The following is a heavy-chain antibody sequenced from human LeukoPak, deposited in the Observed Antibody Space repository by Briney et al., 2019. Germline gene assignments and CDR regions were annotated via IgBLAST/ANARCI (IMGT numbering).Heavy chain of an antibody. Sequence: GGSLRLSCAASGFTFSDYYMSWIRQAPAKGLEWISFISTTGDTVYYVDSARGRFTISRDNAKNSLDLQINSLRAEDTGIYYCATDRQPSVYKGLHVWGQGTTVTVS. CDR2: ISTTGDTV. CDR1: GFTFSDYY. D-gene: IGHD5/OR15-5a*01. V-gene: IGHV3-11*01. CDR3: ATDRQPSVYKGLHV. J-gene: IGHJ6*02.